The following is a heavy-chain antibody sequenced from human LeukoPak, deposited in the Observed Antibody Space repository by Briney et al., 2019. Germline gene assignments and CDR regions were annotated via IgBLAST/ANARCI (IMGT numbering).Heavy chain of an antibody. D-gene: IGHD5-12*01. CDR1: GFPFSSYA. J-gene: IGHJ4*02. CDR2: IHAGGRST. CDR3: AKGNWLRSPVDY. V-gene: IGHV3-23*01. Sequence: GGSLRLSCAASGFPFSSYAMSWVRQAPGTGLEWISTIHAGGRSTYYADSVKGRFTISRDNSKNTLYLQMNSLRAEDTAVYYCAKGNWLRSPVDYWGQGTLVTVSS.